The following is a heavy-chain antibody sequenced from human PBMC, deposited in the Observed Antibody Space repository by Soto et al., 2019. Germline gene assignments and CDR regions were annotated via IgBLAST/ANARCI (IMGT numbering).Heavy chain of an antibody. CDR2: ISSSSSYI. J-gene: IGHJ3*02. D-gene: IGHD2-15*01. Sequence: EVQLVESGGGLVKPGGSLRLSCAASGFTFSSYSMNWVRQAPGKGLEWVSSISSSSSYIYYADSVKGRFTISRDNAKNSLYLQMNSLRAEDTAVYYCARVPGDEGWWTQAWGAFDIWGQGTMVTVSS. V-gene: IGHV3-21*01. CDR3: ARVPGDEGWWTQAWGAFDI. CDR1: GFTFSSYS.